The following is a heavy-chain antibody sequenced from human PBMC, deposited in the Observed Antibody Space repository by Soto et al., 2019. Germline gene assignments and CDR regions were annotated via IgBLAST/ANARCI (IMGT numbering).Heavy chain of an antibody. Sequence: QLQLQESGPGLVKPSETLSLTCTVSGGSISSSSYYWGWIRQPPGKGLEWIGSIYYSGSTYYNPYLKSRVTISVDTSKNQFSLKLSSVIAADTAVYYCARHPRYGSGSHGFDYWGQGTLVTVSS. D-gene: IGHD3-10*01. CDR3: ARHPRYGSGSHGFDY. CDR1: GGSISSSSYY. V-gene: IGHV4-39*01. CDR2: IYYSGST. J-gene: IGHJ4*02.